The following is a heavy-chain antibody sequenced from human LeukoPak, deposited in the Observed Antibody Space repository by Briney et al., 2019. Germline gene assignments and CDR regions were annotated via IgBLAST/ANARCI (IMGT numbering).Heavy chain of an antibody. D-gene: IGHD6-13*01. V-gene: IGHV4-34*01. CDR3: ARLALAAAGIDY. CDR2: INHSGST. Sequence: PSETLSLTCAVYGGSFSGYYWSWIRQPPGKGLEWIGEINHSGSTNYNPSLKSRVTISVDTSKNQFSLELSSVTAADTAVYYCARLALAAAGIDYWGQGTLVTVSS. CDR1: GGSFSGYY. J-gene: IGHJ4*02.